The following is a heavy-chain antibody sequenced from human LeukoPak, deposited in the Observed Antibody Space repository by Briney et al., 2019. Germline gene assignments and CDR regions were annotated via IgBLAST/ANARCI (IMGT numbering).Heavy chain of an antibody. CDR2: ISYDGSNK. J-gene: IGHJ4*02. D-gene: IGHD3-16*01. V-gene: IGHV3-30*04. Sequence: GGSLRLSCAASGFTFSSYAMHWVRQAPGKGLEWVAVISYDGSNKYYADSVKGRFTISRDNAKNSLYLQMNSLRAEDTAVYYCARGLRLGESLNYWGQGTLVTVSS. CDR3: ARGLRLGESLNY. CDR1: GFTFSSYA.